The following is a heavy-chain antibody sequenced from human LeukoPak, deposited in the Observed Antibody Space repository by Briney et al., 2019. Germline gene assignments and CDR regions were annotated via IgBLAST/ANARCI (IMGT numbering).Heavy chain of an antibody. CDR1: GFTFSSYW. Sequence: GGSLRLSCVASGFTFSSYWMTWVRQAPGKGLEWLANIKEDGSIQYYLDSVRGRFTISRDNAKTSVYLQLNSLRADDTAVYYCARHDQWLPSFFHYWGQGTLLTVSS. CDR2: IKEDGSIQ. J-gene: IGHJ4*02. CDR3: ARHDQWLPSFFHY. D-gene: IGHD6-19*01. V-gene: IGHV3-7*01.